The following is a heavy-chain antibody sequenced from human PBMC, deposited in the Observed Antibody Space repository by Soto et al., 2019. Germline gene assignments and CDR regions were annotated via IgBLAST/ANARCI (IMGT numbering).Heavy chain of an antibody. CDR1: GFTFSSYW. Sequence: EVQLVESGGGLVQPGGSLRLSCAASGFTFSSYWMSWVRQAPGKGLEWVANIKQDGSEKYYVDSVKGRFTISRDNAKNSLYLQMNSVRAEDTAVYYCANTMVRGFRNDAFDIWCQGTMVTVSS. CDR3: ANTMVRGFRNDAFDI. V-gene: IGHV3-7*01. J-gene: IGHJ3*02. CDR2: IKQDGSEK. D-gene: IGHD3-10*01.